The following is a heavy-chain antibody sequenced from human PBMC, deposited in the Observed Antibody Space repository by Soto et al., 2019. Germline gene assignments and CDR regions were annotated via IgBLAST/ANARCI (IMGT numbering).Heavy chain of an antibody. Sequence: GGSLRLSCAASGFTFSSYAMSWVRQAPGKGLEWVSAISGSGGSTYYADSVKGRFTISRDNSKNTLYLQMNSLRAEDTAVYYCAKGRRERPLEYYYYMDVGGKGTTVTVSS. CDR3: AKGRRERPLEYYYYMDV. D-gene: IGHD3-3*02. J-gene: IGHJ6*03. CDR2: ISGSGGST. CDR1: GFTFSSYA. V-gene: IGHV3-23*01.